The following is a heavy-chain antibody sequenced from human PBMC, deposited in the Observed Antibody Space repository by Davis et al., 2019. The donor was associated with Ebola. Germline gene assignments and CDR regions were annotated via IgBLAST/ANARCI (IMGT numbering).Heavy chain of an antibody. CDR3: AKKGREYCSSTSCTPDALDV. CDR1: GFTFSTYW. CDR2: INTDWTTT. V-gene: IGHV3-74*01. D-gene: IGHD2-2*01. J-gene: IGHJ3*01. Sequence: HTGGSLRPSCAAPGFTFSTYWIHWVRLAPGKGPVWVSRINTDWTTTIYADSVKGRFTISRDNSKNTLHLQMNSLTSEDTAVYYCAKKGREYCSSTSCTPDALDVWGPGTVVTVSS.